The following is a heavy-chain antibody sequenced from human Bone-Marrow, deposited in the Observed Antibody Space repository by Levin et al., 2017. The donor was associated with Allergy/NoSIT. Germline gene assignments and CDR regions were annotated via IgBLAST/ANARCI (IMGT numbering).Heavy chain of an antibody. CDR3: TRGSYSSSTSTPDH. V-gene: IGHV3-20*01. D-gene: IGHD6-6*01. CDR1: GFTFDDYG. Sequence: PGGSLRLSCAASGFTFDDYGMSWVRQAPGKGLEWVSGINWDGDSTGYVDSVHGRFTISRDNARKSLYLQMNSLRVEDTALYHCTRGSYSSSTSTPDHWGQGTLVTVS. J-gene: IGHJ4*02. CDR2: INWDGDST.